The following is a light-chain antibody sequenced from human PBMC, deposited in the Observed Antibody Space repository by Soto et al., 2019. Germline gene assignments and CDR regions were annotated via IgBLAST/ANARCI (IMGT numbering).Light chain of an antibody. Sequence: EIVLTQSPATLSLSPGERATLSCRASQSVGNCLAWYQQKPGQAPRLLIYDVSSRAPGIPARFSGSGSGTDFTLTISSLEPEYFAVYYCQQCNSWPPITFGQGTRLEIK. CDR2: DVS. J-gene: IGKJ5*01. CDR1: QSVGNC. V-gene: IGKV3-11*01. CDR3: QQCNSWPPIT.